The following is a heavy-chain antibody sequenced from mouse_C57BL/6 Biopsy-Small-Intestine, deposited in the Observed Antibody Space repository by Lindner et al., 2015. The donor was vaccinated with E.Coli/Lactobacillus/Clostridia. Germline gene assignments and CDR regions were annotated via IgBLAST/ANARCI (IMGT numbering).Heavy chain of an antibody. D-gene: IGHD1-1*01. Sequence: VQLQESGPELVKPGDSVKISCKASGYSFTGYFMNWVMQSHGKSLEWIGRINPYNGDTFYNQKFKGKATLTVDKSSSTAHMELRSLTSEDSAVYYCARSGYYGSSYGWYFDVWGTGTTVTVSS. J-gene: IGHJ1*03. CDR1: GYSFTGYF. V-gene: IGHV1-20*01. CDR2: INPYNGDT. CDR3: ARSGYYGSSYGWYFDV.